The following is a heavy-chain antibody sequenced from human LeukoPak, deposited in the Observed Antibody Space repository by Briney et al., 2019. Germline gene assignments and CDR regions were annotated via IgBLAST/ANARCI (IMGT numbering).Heavy chain of an antibody. J-gene: IGHJ6*03. V-gene: IGHV4-59*01. D-gene: IGHD5-24*01. CDR3: ARERDGYNYYYYYMDV. CDR2: TYYSGST. Sequence: PSETLSLTCTVSGGSISSYYWSWIRQPPGKGLEWIGYTYYSGSTNYNPSLKSRVTISVDTSKNQFSLKLSSVTAADTAVYYCARERDGYNYYYYYMDVWGKGTTVTVSS. CDR1: GGSISSYY.